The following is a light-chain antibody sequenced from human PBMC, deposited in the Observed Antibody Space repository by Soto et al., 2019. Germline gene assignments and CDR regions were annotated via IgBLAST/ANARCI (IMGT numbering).Light chain of an antibody. Sequence: QTVVTQEPSFSVAPGETVTLTCGLTSGSVSTNNYPSWYQQTPGQAPRSLIYSTNTHSSRSSGVPDRFSGSVLGNKAALTSTGAQADDETYYYCVLSLGSGKCLFGGGTKLTVL. CDR2: STN. CDR3: VLSLGSGKCL. V-gene: IGLV8-61*01. J-gene: IGLJ2*01. CDR1: SGSVSTNNY.